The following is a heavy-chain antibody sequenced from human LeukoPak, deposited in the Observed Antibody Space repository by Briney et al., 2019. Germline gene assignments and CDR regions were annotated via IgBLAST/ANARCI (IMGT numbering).Heavy chain of an antibody. Sequence: SETLSLTCTVSGGSTSSYYWSWIRQPPGKGLGWIGYIYYSGSTNYNPSLKSRVTISVDTSKNQFSLKLSSVTAADTAVYYCARAGRGYSYGFGAFDIWGQGTMVTVSS. CDR1: GGSTSSYY. J-gene: IGHJ3*02. D-gene: IGHD5-18*01. CDR2: IYYSGST. V-gene: IGHV4-59*01. CDR3: ARAGRGYSYGFGAFDI.